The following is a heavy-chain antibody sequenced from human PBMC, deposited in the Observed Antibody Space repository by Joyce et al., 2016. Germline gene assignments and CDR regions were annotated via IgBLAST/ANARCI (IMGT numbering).Heavy chain of an antibody. CDR3: ARGSLYDTGAYEDY. CDR2: IKQDGGET. Sequence: EVQLVESGGGLVQPGGSLGRSCVASGFTISRYWMTWVRQAPGKGLEWVANIKQDGGETYYVDSVRGRFTISRDNAKNSLYLQMNNLRAEDTALYYCARGSLYDTGAYEDYWGQGTLVTVSS. V-gene: IGHV3-7*01. CDR1: GFTISRYW. J-gene: IGHJ4*02. D-gene: IGHD3-22*01.